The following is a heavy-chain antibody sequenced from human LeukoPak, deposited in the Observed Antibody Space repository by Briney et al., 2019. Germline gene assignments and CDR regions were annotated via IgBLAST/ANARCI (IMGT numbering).Heavy chain of an antibody. CDR2: IYHSGST. D-gene: IGHD3-16*02. Sequence: SETLSLTCTVSGYSISSDYYWGWIRQPPGKGLEWIGTIYHSGSTYYNPSLKSRVTISVDTSKNQFSLKLTSVTAADTAVYYCARYDVWRSYRAFDYWGQGTLVTVSS. V-gene: IGHV4-38-2*02. CDR1: GYSISSDYY. CDR3: ARYDVWRSYRAFDY. J-gene: IGHJ4*02.